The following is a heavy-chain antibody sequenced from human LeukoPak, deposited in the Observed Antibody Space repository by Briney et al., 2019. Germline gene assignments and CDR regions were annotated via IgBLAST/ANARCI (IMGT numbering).Heavy chain of an antibody. CDR1: GGSISSYY. CDR3: ARLKGGYTLPRTDY. CDR2: IYYSGST. Sequence: PSETLSLTCTVSGGSISSYYWSWIRQPPGKGLEWIGYIYYSGSTNYNPSLKSRVTISVDTSKNQFSLKLSSVTAADTAVYYCARLKGGYTLPRTDYWGQGTLVTVSS. J-gene: IGHJ4*02. D-gene: IGHD5-18*01. V-gene: IGHV4-59*08.